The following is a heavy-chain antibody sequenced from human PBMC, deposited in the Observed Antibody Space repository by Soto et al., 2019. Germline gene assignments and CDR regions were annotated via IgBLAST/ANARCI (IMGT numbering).Heavy chain of an antibody. CDR1: GFTFSSYA. V-gene: IGHV3-23*01. J-gene: IGHJ4*02. Sequence: EVQLLESGGGLVQPGGSLRLSCAASGFTFSSYAMSWVRQAPGKGLEWVSAISGSGGSTYYADSVKGRYTISRDNSQNTLYLQMTSLRAADTAVYYWAKDSGSCYGPDYGGTVTLVAVAA. CDR3: AKDSGSCYGPDY. CDR2: ISGSGGST. D-gene: IGHD3-10*01.